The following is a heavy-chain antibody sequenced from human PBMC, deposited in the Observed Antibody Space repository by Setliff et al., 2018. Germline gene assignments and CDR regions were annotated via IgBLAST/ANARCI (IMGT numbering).Heavy chain of an antibody. CDR3: ARINFYVSSGHYYAPDY. J-gene: IGHJ4*02. Sequence: ASVKVSCKASGYTFISYGISWVRQAPGQGLEWMGYINTHNGDTYYAQKLQVRVTMTTDTSTSTAYMELRSLRSDDSAVYYCARINFYVSSGHYYAPDYWGQGTLVTVSS. CDR2: INTHNGDT. D-gene: IGHD3-22*01. CDR1: GYTFISYG. V-gene: IGHV1-18*01.